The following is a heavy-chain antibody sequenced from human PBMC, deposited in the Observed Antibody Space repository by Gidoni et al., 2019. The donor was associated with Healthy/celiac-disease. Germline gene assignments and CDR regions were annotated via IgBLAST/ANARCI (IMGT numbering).Heavy chain of an antibody. CDR2: ISYDGSNK. CDR1: GFPFSSYA. J-gene: IGHJ4*02. Sequence: QVHLVDSGGGVVQPGRSLRLYCAASGFPFSSYAMHWDRQAPGKGLEWVAVISYDGSNKYDADYVKGRFTISRDNSKNTLYLQMNSLRAEDTAVYYCARVESLDSSGYYYDYWGQGTLVTVSS. D-gene: IGHD3-22*01. V-gene: IGHV3-30-3*01. CDR3: ARVESLDSSGYYYDY.